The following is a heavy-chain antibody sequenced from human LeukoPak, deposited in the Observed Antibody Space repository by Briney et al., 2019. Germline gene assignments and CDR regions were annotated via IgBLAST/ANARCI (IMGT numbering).Heavy chain of an antibody. CDR1: GGSISSYY. CDR2: IYHTGNT. D-gene: IGHD3-10*01. V-gene: IGHV4-59*01. J-gene: IGHJ4*02. Sequence: SETLPLTCTVSGGSISSYYWSWIRQAPGKGLEWIGYIYHTGNTNCNPSLKSRVTISIDTAKNQFSLKLSSVTAADTAVYYCAREWAPYDSGSYCYFDYWGQGSLVTVPA. CDR3: AREWAPYDSGSYCYFDY.